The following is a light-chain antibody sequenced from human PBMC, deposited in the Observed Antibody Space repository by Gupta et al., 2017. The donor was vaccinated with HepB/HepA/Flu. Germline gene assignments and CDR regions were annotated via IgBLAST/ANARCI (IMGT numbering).Light chain of an antibody. Sequence: QSVLTQPPSASGTPGQRVTISCSGGRFNIGSNYVYWYPQVPGTAPKLLMYRNDQRPSGVHDRVSGSNSGTSAALPISALRSEEEDDDYCAVWDDSGSVWYVFGSGTRVTVL. CDR3: AVWDDSGSVWYV. V-gene: IGLV1-47*01. CDR2: RND. CDR1: RFNIGSNY. J-gene: IGLJ1*01.